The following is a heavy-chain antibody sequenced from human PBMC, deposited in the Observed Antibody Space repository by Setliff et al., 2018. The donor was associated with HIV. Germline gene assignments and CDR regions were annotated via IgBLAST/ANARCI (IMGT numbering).Heavy chain of an antibody. CDR2: VYYSGST. CDR1: DGSITSHY. CDR3: ARAMGGSRTDFDY. J-gene: IGHJ4*02. Sequence: SETLSLTCTVSDGSITSHYWSWIRQTPGKGLEWIGYVYYSGSTNYNPSLRSRVTISMDTSKNQFSFKLNSVTAADTAVYYCARAMGGSRTDFDYWGQGTQVTVSS. D-gene: IGHD1-26*01. V-gene: IGHV4-59*11.